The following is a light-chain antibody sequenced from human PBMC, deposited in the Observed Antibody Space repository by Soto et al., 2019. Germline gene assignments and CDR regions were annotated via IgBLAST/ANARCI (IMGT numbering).Light chain of an antibody. CDR3: SSYASSGTLV. CDR1: SGDIGDYNY. J-gene: IGLJ3*02. V-gene: IGLV2-14*01. Sequence: QSALTQPASVSGSPGQSITISCTGSSGDIGDYNYVSWYQQRPAKAPKLIIYEVTNRPSGISNRFSGSKSGNTASLAISGLQAEDEGDYYCSSYASSGTLVFGGGTKLTVL. CDR2: EVT.